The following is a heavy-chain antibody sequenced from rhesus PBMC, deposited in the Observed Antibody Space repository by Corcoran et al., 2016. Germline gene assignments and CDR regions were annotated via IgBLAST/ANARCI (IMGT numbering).Heavy chain of an antibody. CDR3: ASTTYSSGWPIFDY. J-gene: IGHJ4*01. Sequence: QLQLQESGPGLVKPSETLSVTCAVSGGSISSSYLSWIRQAPGKGREWIGYIYGSGSSTNYNPSRNSRVTLSVDTSEIQLSLKLSSVTAADTAVYYCASTTYSSGWPIFDYWGQGVLVTVSS. CDR2: IYGSGSST. D-gene: IGHD6-31*01. V-gene: IGHV4-169*02. CDR1: GGSISSSY.